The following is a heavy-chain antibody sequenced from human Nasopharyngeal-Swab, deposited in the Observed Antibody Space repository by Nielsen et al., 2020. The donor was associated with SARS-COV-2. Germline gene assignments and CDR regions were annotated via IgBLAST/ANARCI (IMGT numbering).Heavy chain of an antibody. J-gene: IGHJ4*02. CDR2: ISYDGSNK. CDR1: GFTFSSYA. CDR3: ARDSGGNIDY. Sequence: GGSLRLSCAASGFTFSSYAMHWVRQAPGKGLEWVAVISYDGSNKYYADSVKGRFTISRDNSKNTLYLQMTRLRAEDTAVYYCARDSGGNIDYWGQGPLVPVSS. D-gene: IGHD4-23*01. V-gene: IGHV3-30-3*01.